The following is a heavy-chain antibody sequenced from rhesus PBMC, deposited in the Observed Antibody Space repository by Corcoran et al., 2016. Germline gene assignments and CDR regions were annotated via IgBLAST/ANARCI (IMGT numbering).Heavy chain of an antibody. CDR2: SGGRSGST. Sequence: QVQLQESGPGLMKPSETLSLTCAVSGGSISGYWWGGRRAPPGTGLEWSGYSGGRSGSTYSHPSLKSRVTISTDTSQNQFSLKLSSVTAADTAVYYCARGGSYGDYWGQGVLVTVSS. V-gene: IGHV4-165*01. CDR1: GGSISGYW. D-gene: IGHD1-44*02. CDR3: ARGGSYGDY. J-gene: IGHJ4*01.